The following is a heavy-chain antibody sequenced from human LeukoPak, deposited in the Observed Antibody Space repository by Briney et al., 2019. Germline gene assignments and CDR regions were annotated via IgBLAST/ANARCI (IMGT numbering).Heavy chain of an antibody. CDR2: INSDGSST. CDR3: AREYYYDSSGFY. CDR1: GFTFSSYW. Sequence: PGGSLRLSCAASGFTFSSYWMHWGRQAPGKGLVWVSRINSDGSSTSYADSVKGRFTISRDNAKNTLYLQMNSLRAEDTAVYYCAREYYYDSSGFYWGQGTLVTVSS. D-gene: IGHD3-22*01. J-gene: IGHJ4*02. V-gene: IGHV3-74*01.